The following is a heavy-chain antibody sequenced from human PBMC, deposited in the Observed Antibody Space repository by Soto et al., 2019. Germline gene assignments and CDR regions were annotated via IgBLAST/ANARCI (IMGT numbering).Heavy chain of an antibody. CDR1: GYTFTSYG. J-gene: IGHJ4*02. CDR3: ARDGAAAGLFDY. Sequence: ASVKVSCKASGYTFTSYGISWVRQAPGQGLEWMGWISAYNGNTNYAQKLQGRVTMTTDPSTSTADMELRSLRSDDTAVYFCARDGAAAGLFDYWGQGTVVTVSS. V-gene: IGHV1-18*01. D-gene: IGHD6-13*01. CDR2: ISAYNGNT.